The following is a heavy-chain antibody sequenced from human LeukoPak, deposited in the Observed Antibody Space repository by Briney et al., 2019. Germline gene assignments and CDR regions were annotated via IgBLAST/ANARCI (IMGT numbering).Heavy chain of an antibody. V-gene: IGHV3-7*03. CDR3: AREGYCSSTSVGCYFDY. CDR1: GFTFSTYW. J-gene: IGHJ4*02. D-gene: IGHD2-2*01. CDR2: IKQDGSEK. Sequence: PGGSLRLSCVASGFTFSTYWMGWVRQAPGKGLEWVANIKQDGSEKNYVDSVKGRLTISRDNAKNSLYLQMNSLRSEDTAVYYCAREGYCSSTSVGCYFDYWGQGTLVTVSP.